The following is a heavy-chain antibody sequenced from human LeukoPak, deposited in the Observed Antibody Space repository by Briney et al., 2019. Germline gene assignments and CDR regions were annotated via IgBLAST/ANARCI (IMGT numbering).Heavy chain of an antibody. CDR1: GVSIGSGGY. D-gene: IGHD2-15*01. V-gene: IGHV4-4*02. CDR2: IFYIGSA. J-gene: IGHJ4*02. CDR3: ARHGSYSLAF. Sequence: SGTLSLTCAVPGVSIGSGGYWSWVRQPPGKGLEWIGQIFYIGSAHYNPSFESRVIMSIDNSRNQLSLRFNSVTAADTAVYYCARHGSYSLAFWGQGALVTVSS.